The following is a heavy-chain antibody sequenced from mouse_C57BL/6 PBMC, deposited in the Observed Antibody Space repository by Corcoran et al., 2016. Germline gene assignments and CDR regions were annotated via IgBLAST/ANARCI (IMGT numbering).Heavy chain of an antibody. CDR2: INTYSGVP. Sequence: QIQLVQSGPELKKPGETVKISCKASGYTFTTYGMSWVKQAPGKGLKWMGWINTYSGVPTYADDFKGRFAFSLETSASTAYLQINNLKNEDTATYFCARYDLPTANWYFDVWGTGTTVTVSS. CDR3: ARYDLPTANWYFDV. V-gene: IGHV9-3*01. J-gene: IGHJ1*03. D-gene: IGHD2-10*01. CDR1: GYTFTTYG.